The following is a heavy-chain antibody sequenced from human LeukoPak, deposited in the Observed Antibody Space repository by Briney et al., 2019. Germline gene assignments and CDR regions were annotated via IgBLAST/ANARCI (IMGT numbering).Heavy chain of an antibody. Sequence: ASVKVSCKASGYTFTGYYMHWVRRAPGQGLEWMGWINPNSGGTNYAQKFQGRVTMTRDTSISTAYMELSRLRSDDTAVYYCARGTGRVLRFLEWPFDYWGQGTLVTVSS. D-gene: IGHD3-3*01. J-gene: IGHJ4*02. CDR2: INPNSGGT. CDR1: GYTFTGYY. V-gene: IGHV1-2*02. CDR3: ARGTGRVLRFLEWPFDY.